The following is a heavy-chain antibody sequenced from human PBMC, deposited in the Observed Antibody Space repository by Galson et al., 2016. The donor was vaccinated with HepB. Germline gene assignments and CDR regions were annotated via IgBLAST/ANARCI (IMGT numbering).Heavy chain of an antibody. V-gene: IGHV3-23*01. CDR2: ISASGATT. Sequence: SLRLSCAASGFTFGTYGLTWVRQAPGKGLEWVSSISASGATTYYADSVKGRFTISRDNSKNTLSMQLNSLRAEDSALYYCASLHFYSRNHWGQGTLVTVSS. D-gene: IGHD3-3*02. CDR3: ASLHFYSRNH. J-gene: IGHJ4*02. CDR1: GFTFGTYG.